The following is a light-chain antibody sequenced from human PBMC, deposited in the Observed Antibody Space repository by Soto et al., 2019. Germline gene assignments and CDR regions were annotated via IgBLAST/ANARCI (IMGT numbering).Light chain of an antibody. CDR3: SSYAGSNNPVV. Sequence: QPVLTQPPSASGSPGQSVIISCTGTSSDVGGYNYVSWYQQHPGKVPKLMIYEVSERPSGVPDRFSGSKSGNTASLTVSGLQAEDEADYYCSSYAGSNNPVVFGGGTKLTVL. CDR2: EVS. V-gene: IGLV2-8*01. J-gene: IGLJ2*01. CDR1: SSDVGGYNY.